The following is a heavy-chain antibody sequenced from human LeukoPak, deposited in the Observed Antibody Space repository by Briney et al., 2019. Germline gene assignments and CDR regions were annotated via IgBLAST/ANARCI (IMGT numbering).Heavy chain of an antibody. J-gene: IGHJ4*02. D-gene: IGHD3-9*01. CDR2: IYYSGST. CDR1: GGSLSSYY. CDR3: ARGDILTGSYYFGY. Sequence: SETLSLTCTVSGGSLSSYYWSWIRQPPGKGLGWIGYIYYSGSTNYNPSLKSRVTISVDTSKNQFSLKLSSVTAADTAVYYCARGDILTGSYYFGYWGQGTLVTVSS. V-gene: IGHV4-59*01.